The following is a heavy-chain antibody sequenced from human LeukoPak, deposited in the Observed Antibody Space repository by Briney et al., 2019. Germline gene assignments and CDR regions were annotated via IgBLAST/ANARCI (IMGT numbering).Heavy chain of an antibody. J-gene: IGHJ6*03. V-gene: IGHV4-4*07. Sequence: SETLSLTCTVSGGSISSYYWSWIRQPAGKGLEWIGRIYTSGSTNYNPSLKSRVTMSVDTSKNQFSLKLSPVTAADTAVYYCARDRYFNLRYYYYYYMDVWGKGPRSPSP. D-gene: IGHD2/OR15-2a*01. CDR2: IYTSGST. CDR1: GGSISSYY. CDR3: ARDRYFNLRYYYYYYMDV.